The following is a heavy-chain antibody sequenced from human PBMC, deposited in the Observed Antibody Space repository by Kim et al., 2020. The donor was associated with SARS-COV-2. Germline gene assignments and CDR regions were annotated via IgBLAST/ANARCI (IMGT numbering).Heavy chain of an antibody. CDR3: ARGGRSGSYSGVFDY. Sequence: ASVKVSCKASGYTFTSYGISWVRQAPGQGLEWMGWISAYNGNTNYAQKLQGRVTMTTDTSTSTAYMELRSLRSDDTAVYYCARGGRSGSYSGVFDYWGQGTLVTVSS. CDR2: ISAYNGNT. J-gene: IGHJ4*02. D-gene: IGHD1-26*01. CDR1: GYTFTSYG. V-gene: IGHV1-18*01.